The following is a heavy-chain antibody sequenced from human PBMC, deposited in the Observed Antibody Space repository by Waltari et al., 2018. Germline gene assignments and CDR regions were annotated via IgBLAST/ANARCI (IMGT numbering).Heavy chain of an antibody. J-gene: IGHJ4*02. V-gene: IGHV1-69*12. Sequence: QVQLVQSGAEVKKPGSSVKVSCKASGGTFSTYAISWVRQAPGQGLEWMGGIIPSFGIPNSAPKFQGGLIISADESTSTAYMELSSLRSQDTAVYYCARDKEVGSASGDINFFDYWGQGTLVAVSS. CDR3: ARDKEVGSASGDINFFDY. CDR2: IIPSFGIP. CDR1: GGTFSTYA. D-gene: IGHD2-15*01.